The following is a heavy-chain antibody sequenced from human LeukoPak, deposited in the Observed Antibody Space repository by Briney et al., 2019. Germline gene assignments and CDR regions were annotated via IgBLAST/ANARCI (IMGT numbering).Heavy chain of an antibody. J-gene: IGHJ4*02. D-gene: IGHD3-9*01. Sequence: GGSLRLSCVASGFTFSAYAMTWVRQAPGKGLEWVGRIRKKVNSFSTDYAASVKGRFTISRDDSENSLYLQLNFLKTEDTAVYYCARADILTGYYSFDYWGQGTPVTVSS. CDR1: GFTFSAYA. CDR3: ARADILTGYYSFDY. V-gene: IGHV3-72*01. CDR2: IRKKVNSFST.